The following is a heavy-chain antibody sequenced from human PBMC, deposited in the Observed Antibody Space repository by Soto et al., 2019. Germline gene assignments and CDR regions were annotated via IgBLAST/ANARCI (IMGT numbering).Heavy chain of an antibody. J-gene: IGHJ4*02. CDR3: ARPRSCRGASCFFYY. CDR1: VYSFTNYW. CDR2: IYPGDSNT. D-gene: IGHD2-15*01. V-gene: IGHV5-51*01. Sequence: PGESLKSSCKGSVYSFTNYWVAWVRQMPGKGLEWMGIIYPGDSNTRYSPSFQGQVTISAEKSISTAYLQWSSLKASDTAMYYCARPRSCRGASCFFYYWGQGTLVTVSS.